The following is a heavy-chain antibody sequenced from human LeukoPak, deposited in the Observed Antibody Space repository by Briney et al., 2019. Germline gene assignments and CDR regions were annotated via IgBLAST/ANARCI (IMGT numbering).Heavy chain of an antibody. CDR3: ARRSGGSYSLSGYYWYFDL. CDR1: GGSISSSSYY. Sequence: PSETLSLTCTVSGGSISSSSYYWGWIRQPPGKGLEWIGSIYYSGSTNYNPSLKSRVTISVDTSKNQFSLKLSSVTAADTAVYYCARRSGGSYSLSGYYWYFDLWGRGTLVTVSS. J-gene: IGHJ2*01. CDR2: IYYSGST. D-gene: IGHD1-26*01. V-gene: IGHV4-39*07.